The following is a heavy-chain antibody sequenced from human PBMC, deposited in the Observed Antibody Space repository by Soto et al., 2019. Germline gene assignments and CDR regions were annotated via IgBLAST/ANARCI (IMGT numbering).Heavy chain of an antibody. CDR3: EREGDVGGLYAGGGGMAFDI. CDR1: GYTFTSYG. CDR2: ISAYNGNT. D-gene: IGHD3-16*01. V-gene: IGHV1-18*01. Sequence: QVQLVQSGAEVKKPGASVKVSCKASGYTFTSYGISWVRQAPGQGLEWMGWISAYNGNTNYAQKLQGRVTMTTDTSPGQAKMGGGGLRSDGRGGIYWEREGDVGGLYAGGGGMAFDIWGQGTMVTVSS. J-gene: IGHJ3*02.